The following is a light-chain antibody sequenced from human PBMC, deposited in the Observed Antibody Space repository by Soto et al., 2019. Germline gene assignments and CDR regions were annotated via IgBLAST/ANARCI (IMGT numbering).Light chain of an antibody. CDR3: QSYDSRLSLV. J-gene: IGLJ3*02. CDR1: SSNIGAGYD. V-gene: IGLV1-40*01. Sequence: QSVLTQPPSVSGAPGQRVTISCTGSSSNIGAGYDVHWYQQLPGTAPKLLIYGNSNRPSGVPDRFSGSKSGTSASLAITGLQAEDEADYYCQSYDSRLSLVFGVGTKVTVL. CDR2: GNS.